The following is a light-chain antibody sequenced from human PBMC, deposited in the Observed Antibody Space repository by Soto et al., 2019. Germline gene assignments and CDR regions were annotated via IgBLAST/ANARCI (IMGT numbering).Light chain of an antibody. J-gene: IGKJ2*01. Sequence: IVLTQSPGTLSLSPGERATLSCRASQSVSSSYLAWYQQKPGQAPRLLIYGASSRATGIPDRFSGSGSGTDFILTISRLEPEDFAVYYCQQYGSSPQTFGQGTKLEIK. CDR1: QSVSSSY. V-gene: IGKV3-20*01. CDR3: QQYGSSPQT. CDR2: GAS.